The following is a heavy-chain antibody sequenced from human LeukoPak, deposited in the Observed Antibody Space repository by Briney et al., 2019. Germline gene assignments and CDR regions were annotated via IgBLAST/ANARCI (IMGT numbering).Heavy chain of an antibody. J-gene: IGHJ6*04. D-gene: IGHD3-22*01. CDR3: ARGTRDSSAYYSPPDV. CDR2: ISSSSIYI. CDR1: GFTFSSYE. Sequence: GGSLRLSCAASGFTFSSYEMNWVRQAPGKGLEWVSSISSSSIYIFYADSVKGRFTISRDNAKNSLYLQMNSLRAEDTAVYYCARGTRDSSAYYSPPDVWGKGTTVTVSS. V-gene: IGHV3-21*01.